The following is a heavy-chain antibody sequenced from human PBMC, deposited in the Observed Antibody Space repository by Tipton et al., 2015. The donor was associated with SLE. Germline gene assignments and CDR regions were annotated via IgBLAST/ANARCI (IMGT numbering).Heavy chain of an antibody. D-gene: IGHD7-27*01. V-gene: IGHV3-15*01. Sequence: WIRQPPGKGLEWVGRIKSKTDGGTTDYAAPVKGRFTIARDDSKKTLYLQMNSLKTEDTAVYYCAAYLGIFDYWGQGTLVTVSS. J-gene: IGHJ4*02. CDR3: AAYLGIFDY. CDR2: IKSKTDGGTT.